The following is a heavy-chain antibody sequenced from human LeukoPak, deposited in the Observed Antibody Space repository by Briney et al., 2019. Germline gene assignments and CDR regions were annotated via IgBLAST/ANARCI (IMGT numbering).Heavy chain of an antibody. Sequence: GGSLRLSCAASGFTFNNYYMNWVRQAPGKGLVWVSLINSDGSNTDYADSVKGRFSISRDNAKNTLYLQMNSLRAEDTAVYYCAGEDSGYSYGLRPFDYWGQGTLVTVSS. CDR1: GFTFNNYY. J-gene: IGHJ4*02. V-gene: IGHV3-74*01. CDR2: INSDGSNT. CDR3: AGEDSGYSYGLRPFDY. D-gene: IGHD5-18*01.